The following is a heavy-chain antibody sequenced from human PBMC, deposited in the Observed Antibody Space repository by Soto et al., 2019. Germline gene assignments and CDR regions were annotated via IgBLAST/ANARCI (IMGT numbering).Heavy chain of an antibody. Sequence: GGSLRLSCAASGFTFISYAMHWVRQAPGKGLEWVAVISYDGSNKYYADSVKGRFTISRDNSKNTLYLQMNSLRAEDTAVYYCANFEYSSSSDWFDPWGQGTLVTVSS. D-gene: IGHD6-6*01. V-gene: IGHV3-30-3*01. J-gene: IGHJ5*02. CDR2: ISYDGSNK. CDR1: GFTFISYA. CDR3: ANFEYSSSSDWFDP.